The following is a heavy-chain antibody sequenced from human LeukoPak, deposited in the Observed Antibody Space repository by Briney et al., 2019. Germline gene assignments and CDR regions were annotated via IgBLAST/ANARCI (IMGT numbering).Heavy chain of an antibody. J-gene: IGHJ4*02. Sequence: ASVKVSCKASGYTFTSYGISWVRQAPGQGLEWMGWISAYNGNTNYAQKLQGRVTMTTDTSTSTAYMELRRLTSDDTAVYYCARDFIRGSSFAYRLLESWGQGTLVIVSS. CDR1: GYTFTSYG. V-gene: IGHV1-18*01. D-gene: IGHD5-18*01. CDR3: ARDFIRGSSFAYRLLES. CDR2: ISAYNGNT.